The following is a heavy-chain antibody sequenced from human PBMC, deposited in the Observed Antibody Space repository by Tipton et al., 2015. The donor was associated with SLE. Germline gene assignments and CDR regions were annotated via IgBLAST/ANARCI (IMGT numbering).Heavy chain of an antibody. J-gene: IGHJ3*02. D-gene: IGHD1-26*01. Sequence: GSLRLSCAASGFTFSSYWMSWVRQAPGKGLEWVANIKQDGSEKYYVDSVKGRFTISRDNAKNSLYLQMNSLRAEDTAVYYCATYGSYSAGYDAFDIWGQGTMVTVSS. CDR3: ATYGSYSAGYDAFDI. CDR1: GFTFSSYW. CDR2: IKQDGSEK. V-gene: IGHV3-7*03.